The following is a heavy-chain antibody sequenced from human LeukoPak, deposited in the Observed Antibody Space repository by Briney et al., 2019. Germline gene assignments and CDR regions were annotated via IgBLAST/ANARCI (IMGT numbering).Heavy chain of an antibody. Sequence: GASVKVSCKASVYTFTSYDINWVRQATGQGLEWMGWMNPNSGNTGYAQKFRGRVTITRNTSISTAYMELSSLRSEDTAVYYCARGFMVRGVTSTFDYWGQGTLVTVSS. V-gene: IGHV1-8*03. J-gene: IGHJ4*02. CDR3: ARGFMVRGVTSTFDY. CDR1: VYTFTSYD. D-gene: IGHD3-10*01. CDR2: MNPNSGNT.